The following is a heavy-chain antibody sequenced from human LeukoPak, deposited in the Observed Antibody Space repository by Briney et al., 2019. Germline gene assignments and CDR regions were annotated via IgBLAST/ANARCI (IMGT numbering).Heavy chain of an antibody. V-gene: IGHV3-15*01. Sequence: GRSLRLSCAASGFTFNSAWMNWVRHAPGKGLEWVGRIKSKIDGGTIDYTAPVKGRFTISRDDSKNTVYLQMNSLKTEDTAVYYCATQGYCSGNTCEAFDYWGQGTLVTVSS. J-gene: IGHJ4*02. D-gene: IGHD2-15*01. CDR1: GFTFNSAW. CDR2: IKSKIDGGTI. CDR3: ATQGYCSGNTCEAFDY.